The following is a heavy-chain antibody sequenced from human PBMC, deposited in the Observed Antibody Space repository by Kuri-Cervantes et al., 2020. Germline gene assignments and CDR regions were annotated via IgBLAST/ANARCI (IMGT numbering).Heavy chain of an antibody. CDR3: AKDSSWFGEDDAFDI. CDR1: GFIFNNYW. J-gene: IGHJ3*02. Sequence: GSLRLSCAASGFIFNNYWMSWVRQAPGKGLEWVANIKKDGSGKYYVDSVKGRFTISRDNAKMTVDLQMNSLRAEDTAVYYCAKDSSWFGEDDAFDIWGQGTMVTVSS. CDR2: IKKDGSGK. V-gene: IGHV3-7*03. D-gene: IGHD3-10*01.